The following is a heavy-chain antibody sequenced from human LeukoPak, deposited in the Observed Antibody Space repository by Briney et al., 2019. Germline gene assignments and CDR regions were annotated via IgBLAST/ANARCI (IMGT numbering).Heavy chain of an antibody. Sequence: PGGSLRLSCTASGFTFGDYAMSWVRQAPGKGLEWVGFIRSKAYGGTTEYAASVKGRFTISRDDSKSIAYLQMNSLKTEDTAVYYCTRDQRYSGYDQDSCFDYWGQGTLVTVSS. D-gene: IGHD5-12*01. CDR2: IRSKAYGGTT. V-gene: IGHV3-49*04. CDR1: GFTFGDYA. J-gene: IGHJ4*02. CDR3: TRDQRYSGYDQDSCFDY.